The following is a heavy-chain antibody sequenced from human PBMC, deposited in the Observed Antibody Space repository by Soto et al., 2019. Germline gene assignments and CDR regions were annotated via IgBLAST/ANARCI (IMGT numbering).Heavy chain of an antibody. V-gene: IGHV3-74*01. J-gene: IGHJ4*02. D-gene: IGHD2-21*02. Sequence: EVQLAESGGVLVQPGGSLRLSCVASGFTFSDHWMHWVRQAPGKGLVWVSRINSGGSRTNYADSVKGRFTISRDNAKNTLYLELNSPSLEDTAVYYCARGNCSGDTCFFGGTHWGRGTLVTVSS. CDR2: INSGGSRT. CDR1: GFTFSDHW. CDR3: ARGNCSGDTCFFGGTH.